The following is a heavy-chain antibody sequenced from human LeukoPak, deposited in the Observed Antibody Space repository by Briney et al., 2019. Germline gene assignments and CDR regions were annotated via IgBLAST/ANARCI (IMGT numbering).Heavy chain of an antibody. V-gene: IGHV4-38-2*02. CDR2: VYHSGST. CDR1: GGSISSGYY. Sequence: PSETLSLTCTVSGGSISSGYYWGWVRQPPGKGLEWIGTVYHSGSTYYNPSLRSRVTISAETSKNQFSLKVRSMTAADTAVYYCARGGDSSSWFTSPDYWGQGTLVTVSS. J-gene: IGHJ4*02. D-gene: IGHD6-13*01. CDR3: ARGGDSSSWFTSPDY.